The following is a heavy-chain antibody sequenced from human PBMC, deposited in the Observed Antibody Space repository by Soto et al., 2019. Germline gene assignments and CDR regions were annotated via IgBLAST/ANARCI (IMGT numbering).Heavy chain of an antibody. Sequence: GGSLRLSCAASGFTFSDYWMHWVRQAPGKGLEWVANIKEDGSEKYYVDSVKGRFTISRDNADKSLYLQMNSLTAEDTAVYYCARAVGAVAAVWGQGTLVTVSS. CDR3: ARAVGAVAAV. CDR1: GFTFSDYW. J-gene: IGHJ4*02. CDR2: IKEDGSEK. D-gene: IGHD2-15*01. V-gene: IGHV3-7*01.